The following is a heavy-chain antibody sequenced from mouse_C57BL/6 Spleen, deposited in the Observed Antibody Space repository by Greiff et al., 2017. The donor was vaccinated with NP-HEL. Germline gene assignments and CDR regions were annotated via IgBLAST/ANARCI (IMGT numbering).Heavy chain of an antibody. Sequence: QVQLQQPGAELVMPGASVKLSCKASGYTFTSYWMHWVKQRPGQGLEWIGEIDPSDSYTNYNQKFKGKSTLTVDKSSSTAYMQLSSLTSEDSAVYYSARRAYYSNEGLYYFDYWGQGTTLTVSS. V-gene: IGHV1-69*01. D-gene: IGHD2-5*01. CDR1: GYTFTSYW. CDR3: ARRAYYSNEGLYYFDY. J-gene: IGHJ2*01. CDR2: IDPSDSYT.